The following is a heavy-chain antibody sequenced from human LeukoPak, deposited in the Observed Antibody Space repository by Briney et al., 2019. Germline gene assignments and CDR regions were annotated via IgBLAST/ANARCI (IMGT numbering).Heavy chain of an antibody. Sequence: PGGSLRLSCAASGFTFDDYGMSWVRQAPGKGLEWVSGINWNGGSTGYADSVKGRFTISRDNAKNSLYLQMNSLRAEDTALYYCAKDKSVGDYGSGSYYNRYYYYMDVWGKGTTVTISS. CDR2: INWNGGST. V-gene: IGHV3-20*04. CDR1: GFTFDDYG. D-gene: IGHD3-10*01. CDR3: AKDKSVGDYGSGSYYNRYYYYMDV. J-gene: IGHJ6*03.